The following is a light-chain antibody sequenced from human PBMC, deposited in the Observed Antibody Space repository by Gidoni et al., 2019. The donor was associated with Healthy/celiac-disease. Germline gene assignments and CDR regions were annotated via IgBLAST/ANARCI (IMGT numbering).Light chain of an antibody. Sequence: DIQITQSPSSLSASVGDRVTITCRSSQGISNYLAWYQQEPGKVPKLLIYAASTLQSGVPSRFSGSGAGTDFTLTISSLQPEDVATYYCQKYNSAPWTFGQGTKVEIK. J-gene: IGKJ1*01. V-gene: IGKV1-27*01. CDR3: QKYNSAPWT. CDR2: AAS. CDR1: QGISNY.